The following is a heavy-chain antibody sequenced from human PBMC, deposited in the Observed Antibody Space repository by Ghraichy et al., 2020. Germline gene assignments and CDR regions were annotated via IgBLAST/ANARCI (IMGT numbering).Heavy chain of an antibody. Sequence: SETLSLTCTVSGGSISSSSYYWGWIRQPPGKGLEWIGSIYYSGSTYYNPSLKSRVTISVDTSKNQFSLKLSSVTAADTAVYYCARRLPSRIAGGATAFDYWGQGTLVTVSS. D-gene: IGHD6-19*01. J-gene: IGHJ4*02. CDR2: IYYSGST. CDR3: ARRLPSRIAGGATAFDY. V-gene: IGHV4-39*01. CDR1: GGSISSSSYY.